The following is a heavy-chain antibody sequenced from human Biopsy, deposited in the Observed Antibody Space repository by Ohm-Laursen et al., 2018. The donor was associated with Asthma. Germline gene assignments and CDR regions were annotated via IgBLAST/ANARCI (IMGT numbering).Heavy chain of an antibody. CDR2: IMTVFGTT. Sequence: SSVPHSCKVLGGTFSNFAISWVRQAPGQGLEWLGGIMTVFGTTNYAQKFQGRVTITADESTSTAYMEVTSLRSEDTAIYYCARCQVGYSSGWSLLLKKIYYSGMDVWGQGTAVPVSS. D-gene: IGHD6-19*01. CDR1: GGTFSNFA. J-gene: IGHJ6*02. V-gene: IGHV1-69*01. CDR3: ARCQVGYSSGWSLLLKKIYYSGMDV.